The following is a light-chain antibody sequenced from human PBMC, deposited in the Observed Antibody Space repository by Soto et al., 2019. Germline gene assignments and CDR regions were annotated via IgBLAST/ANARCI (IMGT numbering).Light chain of an antibody. CDR2: AAS. J-gene: IGKJ4*01. V-gene: IGKV1-39*01. CDR3: QQSYSTPLT. CDR1: QSISSY. Sequence: DIQMTQSPSSLSASVGDRVTITCRASQSISSYLNWYQQKPGKAPKLLIYAASSLQSGVPSRFRGSGSETDFTLTISSLQPEDFATYYCQQSYSTPLTFGGGTKVESK.